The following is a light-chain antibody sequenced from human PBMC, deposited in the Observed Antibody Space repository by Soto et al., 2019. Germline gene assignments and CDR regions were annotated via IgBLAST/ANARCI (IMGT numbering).Light chain of an antibody. Sequence: QSALTQPPSASGSPGQSVTISCTGTSSDVGGYNYVSWYQQYPGKVPQLMVYEVNKRPSAVPDRFSGSKSGNTASLTVSGLQAEDEADYYCTSYAGGNNVFGTGTKLTVL. CDR3: TSYAGGNNV. CDR2: EVN. CDR1: SSDVGGYNY. J-gene: IGLJ1*01. V-gene: IGLV2-8*01.